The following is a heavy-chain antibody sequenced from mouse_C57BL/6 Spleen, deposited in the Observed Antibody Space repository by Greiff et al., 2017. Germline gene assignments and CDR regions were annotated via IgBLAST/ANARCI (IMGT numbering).Heavy chain of an antibody. J-gene: IGHJ2*01. CDR1: GYTFTDYY. Sequence: VQGVESGAELVRPGASVKLSCKASGYTFTDYYINWVKQRPGQGLEWIARIYPGSGNTYYNEKFKGKATLTAEKSSSTAYMQLSSLTSEDSAVYFCARARSGYRYFDYWGQGTTLTVSS. D-gene: IGHD3-2*02. CDR3: ARARSGYRYFDY. CDR2: IYPGSGNT. V-gene: IGHV1-76*01.